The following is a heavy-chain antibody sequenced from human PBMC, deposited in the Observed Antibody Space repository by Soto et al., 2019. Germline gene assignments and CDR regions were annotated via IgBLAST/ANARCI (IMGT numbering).Heavy chain of an antibody. CDR3: ARDHPSYYDFWSGYYSPLDY. V-gene: IGHV3-21*01. CDR1: GFTFSSYS. CDR2: ISSSSSYI. J-gene: IGHJ4*02. Sequence: GGSLRLSCAASGFTFSSYSMNWVRQAPGTGLEWVSSISSSSSYIYYADSVKGRFTISRDHAKNSLYLQMNSLRAEDTAVYYCARDHPSYYDFWSGYYSPLDYWGQGALVTVSS. D-gene: IGHD3-3*01.